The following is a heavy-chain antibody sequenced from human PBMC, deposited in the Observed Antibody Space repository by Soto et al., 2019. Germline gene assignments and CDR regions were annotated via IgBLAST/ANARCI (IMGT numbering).Heavy chain of an antibody. CDR1: GDSISSVAHY. Sequence: PSETLSLTCSVSGDSISSVAHYWAWIRQPPGKGLEWIGSLYYTGSTYYNPSLKSRVTISVDKPNNQFSLKLSSMTGADTAVYYCATRPPQIVVTLLPFPSWGQGTPVTVSS. J-gene: IGHJ5*02. CDR3: ATRPPQIVVTLLPFPS. D-gene: IGHD2-15*01. V-gene: IGHV4-39*07. CDR2: LYYTGST.